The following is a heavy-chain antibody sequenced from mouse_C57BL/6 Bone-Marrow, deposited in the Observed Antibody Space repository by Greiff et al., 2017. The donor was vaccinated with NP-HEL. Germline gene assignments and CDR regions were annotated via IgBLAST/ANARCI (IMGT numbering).Heavy chain of an antibody. CDR3: ARDQIYDGYPTWYFDV. J-gene: IGHJ1*03. CDR2: IWSGGST. CDR1: GFSLTSYG. V-gene: IGHV2-2*01. D-gene: IGHD2-3*01. Sequence: QVHVKQSGPGLVQPSQSLSITCTVSGFSLTSYGVHWVRQSPGKGLEWLGVIWSGGSTDYNAAFISRLSISKDNSKSQVFFKMNSLQADDTAIYYCARDQIYDGYPTWYFDVWGTGTTVTVSS.